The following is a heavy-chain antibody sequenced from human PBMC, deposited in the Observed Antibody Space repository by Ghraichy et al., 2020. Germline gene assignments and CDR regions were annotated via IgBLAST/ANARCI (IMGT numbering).Heavy chain of an antibody. J-gene: IGHJ4*02. Sequence: ASVKVSCKASGYTFTGYYMHWVRQAPGQGLEWMGWINPNSGGTNYAQKFQGRVTMTRDTSISTAYMELSRLRSDDTAVYYCARSPGKATNPPGYWGQGTLVTVSS. CDR2: INPNSGGT. V-gene: IGHV1-2*02. D-gene: IGHD5-12*01. CDR1: GYTFTGYY. CDR3: ARSPGKATNPPGY.